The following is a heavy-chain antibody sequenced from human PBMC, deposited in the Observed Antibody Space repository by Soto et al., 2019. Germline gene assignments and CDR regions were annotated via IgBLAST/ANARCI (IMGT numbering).Heavy chain of an antibody. J-gene: IGHJ5*02. CDR3: ARGEGRLVGTWFDP. Sequence: LSLTCDVYGGSFSSYYWNWIRQPPGKGLEWLGGINHSGSTNYNPSLESRVTISLDRSKTQFSLKLSSVTAADTAVYYCARGEGRLVGTWFDPWGQGTLVTVSS. CDR2: INHSGST. V-gene: IGHV4-34*01. CDR1: GGSFSSYY. D-gene: IGHD5-12*01.